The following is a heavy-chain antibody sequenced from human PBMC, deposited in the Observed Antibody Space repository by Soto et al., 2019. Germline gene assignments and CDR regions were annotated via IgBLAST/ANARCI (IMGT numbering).Heavy chain of an antibody. CDR2: INPSGGST. V-gene: IGHV1-46*03. CDR1: GYTFTSYY. J-gene: IGHJ4*02. Sequence: ASVKVSCKASGYTFTSYYMHWVRQAPGQGLEWMGIINPSGGSTSYAQKFQGRVTMTRDTSTSTVYMELSSLRSEDTAVYYCARDLSQWSSPIYSSTSCPGNYWGQGTLVTVSS. D-gene: IGHD2-2*01. CDR3: ARDLSQWSSPIYSSTSCPGNY.